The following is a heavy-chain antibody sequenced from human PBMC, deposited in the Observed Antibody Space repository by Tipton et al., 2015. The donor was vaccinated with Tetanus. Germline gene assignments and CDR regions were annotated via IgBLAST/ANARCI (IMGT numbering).Heavy chain of an antibody. J-gene: IGHJ6*02. CDR1: GYTFTGYY. CDR3: ARDRGDYIYYGMDV. Sequence: QLVQSGAEVKKPGASVKVSCKASGYTFTGYYIYWVRQAPGQGLEWMGWIDPNSGGTVYAQRFQGRVTMTRDTSISTAYMGLRSLRFDDTAVYYCARDRGDYIYYGMDVWGPGTTVTVS. D-gene: IGHD3-22*01. V-gene: IGHV1-2*02. CDR2: IDPNSGGT.